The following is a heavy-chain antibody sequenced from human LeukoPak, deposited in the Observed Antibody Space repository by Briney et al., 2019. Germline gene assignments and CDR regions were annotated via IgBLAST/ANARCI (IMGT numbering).Heavy chain of an antibody. CDR1: GGSVSSGSYY. D-gene: IGHD2-15*01. V-gene: IGHV4-61*01. CDR2: IYYSGST. CDR3: ARALAVCSGGSCYSSYFDY. Sequence: PSETLSLTCTVSGGSVSSGSYYWSWIRQPPGKGLEWIGYIYYSGSTNYNPSLKSRVTISVDTSKNQFSLKLSSVTAADTAVYYCARALAVCSGGSCYSSYFDYWGQGTLVTVS. J-gene: IGHJ4*02.